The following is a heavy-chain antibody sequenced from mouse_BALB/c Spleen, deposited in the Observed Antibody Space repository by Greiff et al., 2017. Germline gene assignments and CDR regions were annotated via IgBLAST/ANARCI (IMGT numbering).Heavy chain of an antibody. CDR1: SYTFTDYA. D-gene: IGHD1-2*01. CDR3: ARGGFYYAMDY. Sequence: QVHVKQSGPELVRPGVSVKISCKGSSYTFTDYAMHWVKQSHAKSLEWIGVISTYYGNTNYNQKFKGKATMTVDKSSSTAYMELARLTSEDSAVYYCARGGFYYAMDYWGQGTSVTVSS. V-gene: IGHV1-67*01. CDR2: ISTYYGNT. J-gene: IGHJ4*01.